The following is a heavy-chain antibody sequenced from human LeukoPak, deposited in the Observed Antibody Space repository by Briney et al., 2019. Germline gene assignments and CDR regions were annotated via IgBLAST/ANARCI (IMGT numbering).Heavy chain of an antibody. CDR3: AKGSGVQVWSSLDY. D-gene: IGHD1-1*01. Sequence: PGRSLRLSCAASGFTFSSYGMHWVRQAPGKGLEWVSSISSGGSYIYYADSVMGRFTISRDNAKNSLYLQMNTLRAEDTAVYYCAKGSGVQVWSSLDYWGQGTLVTVSS. J-gene: IGHJ4*02. V-gene: IGHV3-21*01. CDR1: GFTFSSYG. CDR2: ISSGGSYI.